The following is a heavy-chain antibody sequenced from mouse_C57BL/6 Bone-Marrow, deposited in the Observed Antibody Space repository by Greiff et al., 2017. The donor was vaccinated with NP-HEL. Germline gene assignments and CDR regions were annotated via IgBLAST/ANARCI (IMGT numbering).Heavy chain of an antibody. Sequence: EVKVVESGGGLVKPGGSLKLSCAASGFTFSSYAMSWVRQTPEKRLEWVATISDGGSYTYYPDNVKGRFTISRDNAKNNLYLQMSHLKSEDTARYYCARRDYSNGDAMDYWGQGTSVTVSS. CDR3: ARRDYSNGDAMDY. J-gene: IGHJ4*01. D-gene: IGHD2-5*01. CDR1: GFTFSSYA. CDR2: ISDGGSYT. V-gene: IGHV5-4*03.